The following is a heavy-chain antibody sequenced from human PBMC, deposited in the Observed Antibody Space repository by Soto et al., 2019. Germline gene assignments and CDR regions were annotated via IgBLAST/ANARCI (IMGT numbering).Heavy chain of an antibody. Sequence: QITLKESGPTLVKPTQTLTLTCTFSGFSLSTIGVSVGWIRQPPGKALEWLALIYWDDDKRYSPSLKNRLAITKDTSKNQVVLAMTNVDPVDTATYYCARPHDNSGSYFGYFDYWGQGTLVTVSS. CDR1: GFSLSTIGVS. J-gene: IGHJ4*02. V-gene: IGHV2-5*02. D-gene: IGHD3-22*01. CDR2: IYWDDDK. CDR3: ARPHDNSGSYFGYFDY.